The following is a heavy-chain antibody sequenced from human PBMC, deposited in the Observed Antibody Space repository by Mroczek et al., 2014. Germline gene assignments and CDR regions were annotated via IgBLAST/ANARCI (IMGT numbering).Heavy chain of an antibody. CDR1: GFTFSSYG. CDR3: ARSSGSYWENNWFDP. D-gene: IGHD3-10*01. V-gene: IGHV3-30*03. J-gene: IGHJ5*02. Sequence: QVQLQESGGGVVQPGRSLRLSCAASGFTFSSYGMHWVRQAPGKGLEWVAVISYDGSNKYYADSVKGRFTISRDNSKNTLYLQMNSLRAEDTAVYYCARSSGSYWENNWFDPWGQGTLVTVSS. CDR2: ISYDGSNK.